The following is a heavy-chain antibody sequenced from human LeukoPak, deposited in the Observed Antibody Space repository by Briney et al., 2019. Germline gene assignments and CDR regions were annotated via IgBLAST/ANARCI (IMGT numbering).Heavy chain of an antibody. CDR3: ARDLSGYDRLDY. D-gene: IGHD5-12*01. J-gene: IGHJ4*02. CDR1: GGSISTGDYY. Sequence: PSETLSLTCTVSGGSISTGDYYWSWIRQPPGKGLEWIGYIYYSGSTYYNPSLKSRVSISMDTSKNQFSLKLNSVTAADTAVYYCARDLSGYDRLDYWGQGTLVTVSS. CDR2: IYYSGST. V-gene: IGHV4-30-4*01.